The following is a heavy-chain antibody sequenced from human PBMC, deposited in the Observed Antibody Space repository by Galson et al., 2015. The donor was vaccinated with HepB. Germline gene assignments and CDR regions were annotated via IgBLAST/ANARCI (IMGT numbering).Heavy chain of an antibody. CDR2: FDPEDGET. CDR1: GYTLTDLS. D-gene: IGHD6-13*01. J-gene: IGHJ4*02. V-gene: IGHV1-24*01. CDR3: ATEIEAAGTFDY. Sequence: SVKVSCKVSGYTLTDLSMHWVRRAPGKGLEWMGGFDPEDGETIYAQKFQGRVTMTEDTSTDTAYMELSSLRSEETAVYYCATEIEAAGTFDYWGQGTLVTVSS.